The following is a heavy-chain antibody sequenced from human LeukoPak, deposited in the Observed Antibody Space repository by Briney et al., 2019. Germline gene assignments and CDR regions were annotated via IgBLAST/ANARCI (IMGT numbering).Heavy chain of an antibody. J-gene: IGHJ4*02. CDR3: ARVPTITFFDY. V-gene: IGHV4-39*07. Sequence: SETLTLTCTVSGGSISSSSYYWGWIRQPPGKGLEWIGSIYYSGSTYYNPSLKSRVTISVDTSKNQFSLKLSSVTAADTAVYYCARVPTITFFDYWGQGTLVTVSS. D-gene: IGHD3-10*01. CDR1: GGSISSSSYY. CDR2: IYYSGST.